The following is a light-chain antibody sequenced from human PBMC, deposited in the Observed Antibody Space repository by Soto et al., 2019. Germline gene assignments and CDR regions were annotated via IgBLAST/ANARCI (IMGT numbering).Light chain of an antibody. CDR2: DND. J-gene: IGLJ3*02. CDR3: ATWDNSLSAWL. V-gene: IGLV1-51*01. CDR1: SSNIGSNL. Sequence: QSVLTQPPSVSAAPGQKVTISCSGSSSNIGSNLVSWYQQLPGTAPKLLIYDNDKRPSGIPDRFSGSKSGTSASLGITGLQTGDEADYSCATWDNSLSAWLLGGGTKLTVL.